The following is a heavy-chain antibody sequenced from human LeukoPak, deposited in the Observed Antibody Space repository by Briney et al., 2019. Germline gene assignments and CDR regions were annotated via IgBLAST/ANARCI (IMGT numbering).Heavy chain of an antibody. CDR2: IYHSGST. Sequence: SETLSLTCTVSGYSISSGYYWGWIRQPPGKGLEWIGSIYHSGSTYYNPSLKSRVTISVDTSKNQFSLKLSSVTAADTAVYYCARDRITMIVVVIYHDAFDIWGQGTMVTVSS. J-gene: IGHJ3*02. D-gene: IGHD3-22*01. V-gene: IGHV4-38-2*02. CDR3: ARDRITMIVVVIYHDAFDI. CDR1: GYSISSGYY.